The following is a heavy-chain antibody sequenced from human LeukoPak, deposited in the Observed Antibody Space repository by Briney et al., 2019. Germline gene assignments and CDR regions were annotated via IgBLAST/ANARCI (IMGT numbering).Heavy chain of an antibody. CDR1: GFTFSSHW. V-gene: IGHV3-7*01. CDR3: ARDSEYSSSFAFDI. J-gene: IGHJ3*02. Sequence: GGSLRLSCAASGFTFSSHWMTWVRQAPGKGLEWVANINQDGSERYYVDSVKGRFTISRDNAKNSLYLQMNSLRAEDTAVYYCARDSEYSSSFAFDIWGHGTMVTVSS. CDR2: INQDGSER. D-gene: IGHD6-13*01.